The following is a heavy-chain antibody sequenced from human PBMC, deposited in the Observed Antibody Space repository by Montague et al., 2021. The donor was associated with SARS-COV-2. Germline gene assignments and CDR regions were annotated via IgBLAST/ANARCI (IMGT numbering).Heavy chain of an antibody. CDR3: ARMDILTGYYAYGMDV. CDR2: IDWXXXK. D-gene: IGHD3-9*01. CDR1: GFSLSTSGMC. Sequence: PALVKPTQTLTLTCTFSGFSLSTSGMCVSWIRQPPGKALEWLALIDWXXXKYYSTSLKTRLTISKDTSKHQVVLTMTNMDPVDTATYYCARMDILTGYYAYGMDVWGQGTTVTVSS. V-gene: IGHV2-70*01. J-gene: IGHJ6*02.